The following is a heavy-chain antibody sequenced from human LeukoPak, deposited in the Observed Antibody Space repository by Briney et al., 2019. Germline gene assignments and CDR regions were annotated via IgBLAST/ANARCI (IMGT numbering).Heavy chain of an antibody. V-gene: IGHV3-30-3*01. Sequence: PGGSLRLSCAASGFTFSSYAMHWVRQAPGKGLEWVAVISYDGSNKYYADSVKGRFTISRDNSKNTLYLQMNSLRAEDTAVYYCARDGGSGWPGAFDIWDQGTMVTVSS. CDR1: GFTFSSYA. J-gene: IGHJ3*02. CDR3: ARDGGSGWPGAFDI. CDR2: ISYDGSNK. D-gene: IGHD6-19*01.